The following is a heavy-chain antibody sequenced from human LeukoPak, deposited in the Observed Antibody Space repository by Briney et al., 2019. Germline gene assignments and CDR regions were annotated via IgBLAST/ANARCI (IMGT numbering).Heavy chain of an antibody. V-gene: IGHV4-39*02. Sequence: SETLSLTCTVSGGSISSSSDYWGWIRQPPGKGLEFIGNIYHSGDTYYKPSLKSRVTISVDTSKNHLSLKLSSVTAADTAVYYCVRLFASGSNRFDPWGQGTLVTVSS. CDR3: VRLFASGSNRFDP. D-gene: IGHD5-12*01. CDR2: IYHSGDT. CDR1: GGSISSSSDY. J-gene: IGHJ5*02.